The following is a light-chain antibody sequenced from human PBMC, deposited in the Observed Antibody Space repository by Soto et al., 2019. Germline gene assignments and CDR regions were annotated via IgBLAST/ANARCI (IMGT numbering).Light chain of an antibody. Sequence: QSALTQPASVSGSPGQSITISCTGTSSDVGSYNLVSWYQQHPGKAPKLMIYEVSKRPSGVSNHFSGSKSGNTASLTISGLQAEDEADYYCCSYAGSSTFYVVFGGGTTLTVL. CDR1: SSDVGSYNL. V-gene: IGLV2-23*02. CDR2: EVS. J-gene: IGLJ2*01. CDR3: CSYAGSSTFYVV.